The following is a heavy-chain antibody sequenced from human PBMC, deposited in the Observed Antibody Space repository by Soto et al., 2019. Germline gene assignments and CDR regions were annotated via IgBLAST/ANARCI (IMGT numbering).Heavy chain of an antibody. V-gene: IGHV3-23*01. D-gene: IGHD4-4*01. CDR3: AKSRVFIGAIVTLLDS. J-gene: IGHJ4*02. CDR2: ISNNGDTA. Sequence: SGGSLRLSCATSGFTFSSYAMVWVRQAAEKGLEWVASISNNGDTAYYADSVKGRFTISRGNSENTLYLQMNGLRADDTALYFCAKSRVFIGAIVTLLDSWGQGTLVTVSS. CDR1: GFTFSSYA.